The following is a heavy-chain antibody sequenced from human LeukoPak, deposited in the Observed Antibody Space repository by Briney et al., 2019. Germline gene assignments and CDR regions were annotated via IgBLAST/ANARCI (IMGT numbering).Heavy chain of an antibody. Sequence: EASVKVSCKASGYTFTSHGISWVRQAPGQGLEWMGWISGYSGNTNYAQKLQGRVTMPTDTSTSTAYMELGSLRAADTAVYYCAREGPGWQWHGSWFDPWGQGTLVTVSS. D-gene: IGHD6-19*01. CDR1: GYTFTSHG. CDR3: AREGPGWQWHGSWFDP. J-gene: IGHJ5*02. CDR2: ISGYSGNT. V-gene: IGHV1-18*01.